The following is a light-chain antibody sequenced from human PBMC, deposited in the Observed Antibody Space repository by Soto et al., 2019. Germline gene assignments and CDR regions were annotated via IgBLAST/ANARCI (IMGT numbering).Light chain of an antibody. V-gene: IGKV3-20*01. J-gene: IGKJ1*01. CDR3: CKYDSSSWT. CDR1: QGVESSY. Sequence: EIVLTQSPGTLSLSPGERATVFCRASQGVESSYLAWFQQKPGQAPRLLIYGASRRATGVQDRFSGRGYGSYFTLTIIRIESEDFAVYYCCKYDSSSWTCGQGTTVEI. CDR2: GAS.